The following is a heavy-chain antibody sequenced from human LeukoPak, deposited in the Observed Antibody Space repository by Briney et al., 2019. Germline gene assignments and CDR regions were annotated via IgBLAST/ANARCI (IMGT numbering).Heavy chain of an antibody. Sequence: GASVKVSCKASGYTFTSYAMNWVRQAPGQGLEWMGWLNTNTGNPTYAQGFTGRFVFSLDTSVSTAYLQISSLKAEDTAVYYCASGAGHRDGYSFGEYFDYWGQGTLVTVSS. V-gene: IGHV7-4-1*02. CDR3: ASGAGHRDGYSFGEYFDY. CDR1: GYTFTSYA. CDR2: LNTNTGNP. D-gene: IGHD5-18*01. J-gene: IGHJ4*02.